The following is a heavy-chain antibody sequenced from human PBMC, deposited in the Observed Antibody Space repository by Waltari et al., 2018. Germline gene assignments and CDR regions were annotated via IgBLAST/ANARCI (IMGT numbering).Heavy chain of an antibody. Sequence: QVQLVESGGGVVQPGGSLRLSCAASGFTFSSYGLPWFRQAPGKGREWVAFIRYDGSNKYYADSVKGRFTISRDNSKNTLYLQMNSLRAEDTAVYYCAKGKSGSSQRYGMDVWGQGTTVTVSS. CDR1: GFTFSSYG. V-gene: IGHV3-30*02. CDR2: IRYDGSNK. J-gene: IGHJ6*02. CDR3: AKGKSGSSQRYGMDV. D-gene: IGHD2-15*01.